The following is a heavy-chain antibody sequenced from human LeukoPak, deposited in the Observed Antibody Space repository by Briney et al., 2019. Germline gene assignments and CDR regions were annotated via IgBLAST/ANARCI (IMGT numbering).Heavy chain of an antibody. Sequence: GESLRISCEGSGYSFTSYWISWVRQMPGKGLEWMGRIDPRDSYTNYSPSFRGHVTISADKSITTAYLQWSSLKASDTAMYYCARGADYYDSSGYPDNWGQGTLVTVSS. CDR1: GYSFTSYW. CDR3: ARGADYYDSSGYPDN. J-gene: IGHJ4*02. V-gene: IGHV5-10-1*01. CDR2: IDPRDSYT. D-gene: IGHD3-22*01.